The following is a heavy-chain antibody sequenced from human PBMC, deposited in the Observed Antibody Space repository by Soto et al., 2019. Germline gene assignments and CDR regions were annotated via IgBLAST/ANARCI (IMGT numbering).Heavy chain of an antibody. CDR2: INAGNGNT. CDR3: ARPSHPRYIVVVPAAYYFDY. D-gene: IGHD2-2*01. CDR1: GYTFTSYA. Sequence: ASVKVSCKASGYTFTSYAMHWVRQAPGQRLEWMGWINAGNGNTKYSQKFQGRVTITRDTPASTAYMELSSLRSEDTAVYYCARPSHPRYIVVVPAAYYFDYWGQGTLVTVSS. V-gene: IGHV1-3*01. J-gene: IGHJ4*02.